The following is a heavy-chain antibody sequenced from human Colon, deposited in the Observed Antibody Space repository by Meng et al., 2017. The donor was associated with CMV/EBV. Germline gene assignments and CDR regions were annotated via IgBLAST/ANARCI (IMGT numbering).Heavy chain of an antibody. CDR3: ARVEGSVTSPLDY. CDR1: GFTFSSHW. J-gene: IGHJ4*02. V-gene: IGHV3-74*03. CDR2: INTDGSYV. Sequence: GESLKISCAASGFTFSSHWMHWVRQAPGKGLVSVSRINTDGSYVTYADSVKGRFTISRDDAQNSLSLQMNSLRAEDSAVYYCARVEGSVTSPLDYWGQGTLVTVSS. D-gene: IGHD4-17*01.